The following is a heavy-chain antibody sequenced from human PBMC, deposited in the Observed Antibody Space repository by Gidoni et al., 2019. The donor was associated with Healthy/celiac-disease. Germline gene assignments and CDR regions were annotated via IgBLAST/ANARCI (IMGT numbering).Heavy chain of an antibody. J-gene: IGHJ4*02. CDR2: IDPSDSYT. D-gene: IGHD5-18*01. CDR1: GYSFTSYW. Sequence: EVQLVQSGAEVQKPGEALRISCTGSGYSFTSYWISWVRQMPGKGMEWMGRIDPSDSYTNYIPSFQGHVTISADKSISTAYLQWSSLKASDTAMYYCARQGRDGYSRHFDYWGQGTLVTVSS. V-gene: IGHV5-10-1*03. CDR3: ARQGRDGYSRHFDY.